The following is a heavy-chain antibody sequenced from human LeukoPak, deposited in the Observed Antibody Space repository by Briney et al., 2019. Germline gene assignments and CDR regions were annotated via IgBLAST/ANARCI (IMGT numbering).Heavy chain of an antibody. CDR2: ISGSGGST. Sequence: AGGSLRLSCAASGFTFSGFAMTWVRQAPGKGLEWVSTISGSGGSTYYADSVKGRFTISRDNSKNTLYLQMNSLRAEDTAVYYCARPRGRYFDWPPPNAFDIWGQGTMVTVSS. V-gene: IGHV3-23*01. CDR1: GFTFSGFA. CDR3: ARPRGRYFDWPPPNAFDI. D-gene: IGHD3-9*01. J-gene: IGHJ3*02.